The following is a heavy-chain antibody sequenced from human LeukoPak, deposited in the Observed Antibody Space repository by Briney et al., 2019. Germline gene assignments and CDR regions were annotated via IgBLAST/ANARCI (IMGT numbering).Heavy chain of an antibody. CDR1: GFTFSSHW. J-gene: IGHJ5*02. CDR2: IKQDGSEK. V-gene: IGHV3-7*01. CDR3: ARDGSVWDL. Sequence: GGSLGLSCAASGFTFSSHWMSWVRQAPGKGLEWVANIKQDGSEKYYVDSVKGRFTISRDNAKNSLYLQMNSLRAEDTAVYYCARDGSVWDLWGQGALVTVSS. D-gene: IGHD2-2*03.